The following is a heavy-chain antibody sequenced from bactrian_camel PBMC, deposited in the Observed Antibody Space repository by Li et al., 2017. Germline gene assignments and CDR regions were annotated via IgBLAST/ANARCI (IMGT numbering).Heavy chain of an antibody. D-gene: IGHD1*01. V-gene: IGHV3S2*01. J-gene: IGHJ4*01. Sequence: DVQLVESGGGSVQSGGSLRLSCAASGYTVRTADCMGWFRQAPGKGLEWVSSMYSTSGNAYYLESVKGRFTISRDNAKNTLYLQLNSLKIDDTAMYYCRRGGGAGAPEGQGTQVTVS. CDR2: MYSTSGNA. CDR1: GYTVRTAD.